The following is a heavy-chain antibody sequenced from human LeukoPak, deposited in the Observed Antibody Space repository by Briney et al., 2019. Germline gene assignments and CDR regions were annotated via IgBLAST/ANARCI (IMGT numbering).Heavy chain of an antibody. D-gene: IGHD4-23*01. Sequence: GGSLRLSCAASGFSFNTYAMNWVRQAAGKGLEWVSTISGSGSGSTTHYADSVKGRFTISRDNSKKILYLQMNGLRAEDTAMYYCAKDGRWDSWGQGILVTVSS. V-gene: IGHV3-23*01. CDR1: GFSFNTYA. J-gene: IGHJ4*02. CDR3: AKDGRWDS. CDR2: ISGSGSGSTT.